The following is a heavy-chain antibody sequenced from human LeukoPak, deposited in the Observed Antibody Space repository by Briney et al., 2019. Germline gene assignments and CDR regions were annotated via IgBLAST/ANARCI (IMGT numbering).Heavy chain of an antibody. V-gene: IGHV4-59*01. Sequence: SETLSLTCSVSGVSITSNYWSWIRQPPGKGLEWIGYTHHSGSTSYNPSLKSRITMSLDTSNNQFSLTLSSVTAADTAVYYCARSSGHSYGDFDYWGQGTLVTVSS. CDR3: ARSSGHSYGDFDY. J-gene: IGHJ4*02. D-gene: IGHD5-18*01. CDR1: GVSITSNY. CDR2: THHSGST.